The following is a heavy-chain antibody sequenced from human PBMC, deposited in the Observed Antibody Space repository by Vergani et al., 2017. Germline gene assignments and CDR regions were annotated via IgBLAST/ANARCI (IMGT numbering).Heavy chain of an antibody. J-gene: IGHJ3*02. D-gene: IGHD6-19*01. CDR3: AKVGRSEVAGTFGAFDI. Sequence: EVQLVPSGAEVKKPGESLKISCPGSGYSITNYWIAWVRQAPGKGLEWVSTLSASDRRTHYADSVKGRFTISRDNSKNTLILHMKSLRPEDTAVYYCAKVGRSEVAGTFGAFDIWGQGTMVTVSS. CDR2: LSASDRRT. CDR1: GYSITNYW. V-gene: IGHV3-23*04.